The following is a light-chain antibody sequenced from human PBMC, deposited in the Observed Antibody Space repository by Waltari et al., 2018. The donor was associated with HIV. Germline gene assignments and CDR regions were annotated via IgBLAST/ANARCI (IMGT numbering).Light chain of an antibody. CDR2: PAS. J-gene: IGKJ5*01. CDR1: QDISNW. V-gene: IGKV1D-12*01. CDR3: QQANNYPIT. Sequence: DIQMTQSPSSVSTSVGDRVTITCRASQDISNWLTWYQQKPGKAPKLLIYPASNLQSCVPSRFSGSGFGTDFTLTISCLQPEDCATYYCQQANNYPITLGQGTRLEIK.